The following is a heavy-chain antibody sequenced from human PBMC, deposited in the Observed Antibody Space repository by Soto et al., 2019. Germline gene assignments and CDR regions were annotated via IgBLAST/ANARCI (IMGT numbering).Heavy chain of an antibody. CDR3: ARIESIARNWFDP. V-gene: IGHV5-10-1*01. CDR1: GFSFTNYW. Sequence: PGEYLKISCKGSGFSFTNYWISWVRQMPGKGLEWMGNIDPVDSYANYSPSFQGHVTFSVDTSISTAYLQWSSLKASDTAMYFCARIESIARNWFDPWGQGTLVTVSS. D-gene: IGHD6-13*01. J-gene: IGHJ5*02. CDR2: IDPVDSYA.